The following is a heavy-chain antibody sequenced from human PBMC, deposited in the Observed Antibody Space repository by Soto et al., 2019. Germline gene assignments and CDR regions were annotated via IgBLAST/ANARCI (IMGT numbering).Heavy chain of an antibody. CDR1: GGTLSSYA. CDR2: IIPIFGTA. V-gene: IGHV1-69*13. D-gene: IGHD2-2*02. Sequence: SVKVSCKASGGTLSSYAISWVRQAPGQGPEWMGGIIPIFGTANYAQKFQGRVTTTADESTRTAYMELSSLRSEDTAVYCCARLRVGYSSSTSCYTGTDYYYYYGMDVWGQGTTVTVS. J-gene: IGHJ6*02. CDR3: ARLRVGYSSSTSCYTGTDYYYYYGMDV.